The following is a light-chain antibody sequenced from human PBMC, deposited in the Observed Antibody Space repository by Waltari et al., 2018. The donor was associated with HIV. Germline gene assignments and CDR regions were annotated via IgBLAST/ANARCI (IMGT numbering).Light chain of an antibody. Sequence: QSVLTQPPSASGTPGQRVTISCSGSSSNIGSNTVHWYQHVPGSAPKLRIYSNNQRPSGVPARLPGCKSCNSASLAISGLQSEDEADYYCAAWDDGLVGRVFGGGTKLTVL. V-gene: IGLV1-44*01. CDR2: SNN. CDR1: SSNIGSNT. J-gene: IGLJ2*01. CDR3: AAWDDGLVGRV.